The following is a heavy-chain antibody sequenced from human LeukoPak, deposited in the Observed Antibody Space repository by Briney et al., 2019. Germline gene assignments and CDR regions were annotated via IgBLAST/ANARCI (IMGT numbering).Heavy chain of an antibody. D-gene: IGHD1-26*01. Sequence: SETLSLTCAVYGGSFSGYYWSWIRQPPGKGLEWIGEINHSGSTNYNPSLKSRVTISVDTSKNQFSLKLSSVTAADTAVHYCARGRYPHSWGQGTLVTVSS. J-gene: IGHJ4*02. CDR1: GGSFSGYY. CDR3: ARGRYPHS. CDR2: INHSGST. V-gene: IGHV4-34*01.